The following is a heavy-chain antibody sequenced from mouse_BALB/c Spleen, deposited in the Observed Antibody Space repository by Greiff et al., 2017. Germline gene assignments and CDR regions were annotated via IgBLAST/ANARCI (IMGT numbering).Heavy chain of an antibody. V-gene: IGHV5-9*03. Sequence: EVKLMESGGGLVKPGGSLKLSCAASGFTFSSYTMSWVRQTPEKRLEWVATISSGGGNTYYPDSVKGRFTISRDNAKNNLYLQMSSLRSEDTALYYCARSPRYGNYVYYAMDYWGQGTSVTVSS. J-gene: IGHJ4*01. D-gene: IGHD2-10*02. CDR1: GFTFSSYT. CDR2: ISSGGGNT. CDR3: ARSPRYGNYVYYAMDY.